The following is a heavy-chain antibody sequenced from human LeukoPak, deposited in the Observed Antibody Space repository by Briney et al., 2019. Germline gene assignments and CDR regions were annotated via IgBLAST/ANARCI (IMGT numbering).Heavy chain of an antibody. CDR2: ISGSGGST. D-gene: IGHD6-13*01. CDR3: AKSPKGIAAAGRDY. V-gene: IGHV3-23*01. Sequence: GGSLRLSCAASGFTFSSYAMSWVRQAPGKGLEWVSAISGSGGSTYYADSVKGRFTISRDNSKNTLYLQMNSLGAEDTAVYYCAKSPKGIAAAGRDYWGQGTLVTVSS. J-gene: IGHJ4*02. CDR1: GFTFSSYA.